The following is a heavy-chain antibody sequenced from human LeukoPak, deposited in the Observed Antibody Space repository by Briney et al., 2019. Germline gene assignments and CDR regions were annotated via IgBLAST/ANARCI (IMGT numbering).Heavy chain of an antibody. CDR3: ARVSDGGTPPSHDY. D-gene: IGHD4-23*01. Sequence: ASVKVSCKASGYTFSSYDIHWVRQATGQGLEWMGWMNPNSGNTGYAQNFQGRVTMTRNTSISTAYLELSSLRSEDTAVYYCARVSDGGTPPSHDYWGPRTLVTVSS. CDR2: MNPNSGNT. CDR1: GYTFSSYD. J-gene: IGHJ4*02. V-gene: IGHV1-8*01.